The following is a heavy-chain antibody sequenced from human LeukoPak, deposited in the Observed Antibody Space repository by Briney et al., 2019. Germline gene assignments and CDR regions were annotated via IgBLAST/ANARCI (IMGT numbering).Heavy chain of an antibody. J-gene: IGHJ4*02. D-gene: IGHD3-22*01. CDR3: ARYYYHSSGYYYFDY. CDR2: IYTSGST. V-gene: IGHV4-4*07. CDR1: GGSISSYY. Sequence: SETLSLTCTVSGGSISSYYWSWIRHPAGKGPEWIGRIYTSGSTNYNPSLKSRVAMSVDTSKNQFSLKLSSVTAADTAVYYCARYYYHSSGYYYFDYWGQGTLVTVSS.